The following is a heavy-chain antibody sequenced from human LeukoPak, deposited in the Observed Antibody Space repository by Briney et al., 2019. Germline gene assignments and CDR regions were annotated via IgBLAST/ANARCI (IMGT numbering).Heavy chain of an antibody. CDR3: ARGDFYDILTGYPLDY. Sequence: GGSLRLSCAASGFTFSSYGMHWVRQAPGKGLEWVAVIWYDGSNKYYADSVKGRFTISRDNSKNTLYLQMNSLRAEDTAVYYCARGDFYDILTGYPLDYWGQGTLVTVSS. CDR1: GFTFSSYG. V-gene: IGHV3-33*01. CDR2: IWYDGSNK. J-gene: IGHJ4*02. D-gene: IGHD3-9*01.